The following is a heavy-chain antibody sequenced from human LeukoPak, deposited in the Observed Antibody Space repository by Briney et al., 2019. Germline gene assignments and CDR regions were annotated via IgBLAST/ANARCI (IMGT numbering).Heavy chain of an antibody. CDR2: INQSGTT. Sequence: SEPLSLTCAVNGGSLSGLSWNWIRQSPGKGLEWIGEINQSGTTDYNPSLKHRVTMSVDTSKNQFSLKLTSVTASDTAVYFRGNQPDMSCRGGYCHVIDYWGQGTLVTVSS. CDR1: GGSLSGLS. D-gene: IGHD2-21*02. CDR3: GNQPDMSCRGGYCHVIDY. J-gene: IGHJ4*02. V-gene: IGHV4-34*01.